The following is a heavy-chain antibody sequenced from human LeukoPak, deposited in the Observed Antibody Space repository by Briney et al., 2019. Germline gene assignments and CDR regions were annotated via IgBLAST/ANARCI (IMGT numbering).Heavy chain of an antibody. D-gene: IGHD6-19*01. J-gene: IGHJ4*02. Sequence: PSETLSLTCTVSGGSISSYYWSWIRQPARKGLEWIGRIYTSGSTNYNPSLKSRVTMSVDTSKNQFSLKLSSVTAADTAVYYCARDWQWRGGYYFDYWGQGTLVTVSS. CDR3: ARDWQWRGGYYFDY. CDR1: GGSISSYY. CDR2: IYTSGST. V-gene: IGHV4-4*07.